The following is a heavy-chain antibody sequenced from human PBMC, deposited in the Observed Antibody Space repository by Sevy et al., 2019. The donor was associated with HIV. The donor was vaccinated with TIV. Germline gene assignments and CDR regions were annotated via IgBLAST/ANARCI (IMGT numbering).Heavy chain of an antibody. CDR2: INSGSSHI. V-gene: IGHV3-21*06. Sequence: GGSLRLSCAASGFTFSTYSINWVRQAPGKGPEWVSSINSGSSHIYYADSLKGRFTISRDNAKNSLYLQMNSLRAEDTAVYYCARATYYYDSSDPPGGYGMDVWGQGTTVTVSS. D-gene: IGHD3-22*01. J-gene: IGHJ6*02. CDR1: GFTFSTYS. CDR3: ARATYYYDSSDPPGGYGMDV.